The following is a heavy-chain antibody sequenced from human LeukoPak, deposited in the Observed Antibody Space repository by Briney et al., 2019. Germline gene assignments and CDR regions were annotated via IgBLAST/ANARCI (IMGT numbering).Heavy chain of an antibody. Sequence: SVKVSCKASGGTFSSYAISWVRQAPGQGLEWMGRIIPILGIANYAQKFQGRVTITADKSTSTAYMELSSLRSEDTAVYYCARDRGEGYCGGGSCRDTYYYYYGMDVWGQGTTVTVSS. CDR2: IIPILGIA. D-gene: IGHD2-15*01. CDR3: ARDRGEGYCGGGSCRDTYYYYYGMDV. V-gene: IGHV1-69*04. CDR1: GGTFSSYA. J-gene: IGHJ6*02.